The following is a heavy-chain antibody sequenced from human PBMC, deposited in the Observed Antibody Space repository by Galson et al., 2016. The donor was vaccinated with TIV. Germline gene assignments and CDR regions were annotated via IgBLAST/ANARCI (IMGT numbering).Heavy chain of an antibody. CDR1: GYTFSNYW. J-gene: IGHJ4*02. CDR2: IYPRDSTT. V-gene: IGHV5-51*03. CDR3: VRKGNWNYLFDY. Sequence: QSGAEVKKPGESLKISCKGSGYTFSNYWIGWVRQMPGKGLEWLGIIYPRDSTTRYSPAFQGQVTISAHTSINTAYLQRASLKASDTARYYCVRKGNWNYLFDYWGPGTLVTVSS. D-gene: IGHD1-7*01.